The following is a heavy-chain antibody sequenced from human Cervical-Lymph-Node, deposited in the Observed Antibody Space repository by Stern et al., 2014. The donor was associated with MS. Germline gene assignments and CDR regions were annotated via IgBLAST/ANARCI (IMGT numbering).Heavy chain of an antibody. CDR2: ISYDGTNK. D-gene: IGHD2-8*02. Sequence: VQLVESGGGVVQPGRSLRLSCAASGFTFGNYAMHWVRQPPGKGLEWVAVISYDGTNKNYGDSVKGRFTIARDNPKSTLYLQMNSLRAEDTALYYCAGGYCTGGDCYYGMDVWGQGTTVTVSS. CDR3: AGGYCTGGDCYYGMDV. V-gene: IGHV3-30-3*01. J-gene: IGHJ6*02. CDR1: GFTFGNYA.